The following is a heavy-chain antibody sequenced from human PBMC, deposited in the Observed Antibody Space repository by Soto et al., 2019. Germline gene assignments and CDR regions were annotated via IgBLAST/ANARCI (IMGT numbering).Heavy chain of an antibody. CDR2: IYYSGST. CDR3: ARAMYYYDSSGYYYYFDY. V-gene: IGHV4-59*01. D-gene: IGHD3-22*01. J-gene: IGHJ4*02. CDR1: GGSISSYY. Sequence: SETLSLTCTVSGGSISSYYWSWIRQPPGKGLEWIGYIYYSGSTNYNPSLKSRVTISVDTSKNQFSLKLSSVTAADTAVYYCARAMYYYDSSGYYYYFDYWGQGTLVPVSS.